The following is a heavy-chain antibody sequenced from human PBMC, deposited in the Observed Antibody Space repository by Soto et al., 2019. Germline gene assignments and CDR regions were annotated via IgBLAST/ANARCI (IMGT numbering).Heavy chain of an antibody. CDR2: IYYSGST. CDR1: GGSISSHY. D-gene: IGHD6-13*01. CDR3: AAQYSSSWYGRGVSWFDP. J-gene: IGHJ5*02. Sequence: TSETLSLTCTVSGGSISSHYWSWIRQPPGKGLEWIGYIYYSGSTNYNPSLKSRVTISVDTSKNQFSLKLSSVTAADTAVYYCAAQYSSSWYGRGVSWFDPWGQGTLVTVSS. V-gene: IGHV4-59*08.